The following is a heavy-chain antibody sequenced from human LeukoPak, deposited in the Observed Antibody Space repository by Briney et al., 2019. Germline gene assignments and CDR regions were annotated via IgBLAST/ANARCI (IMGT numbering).Heavy chain of an antibody. Sequence: GGSLRLSCAASGFTFGSYGMSWVRQAPGKGLEWVSAISGSGGSTYYADSVKGRFTISRDNSKNTLYLQMNSLRAEDTAVYYCARDTLGEGEDANYAVYYFDYWGQGTVVTVSS. V-gene: IGHV3-23*01. D-gene: IGHD4/OR15-4a*01. CDR3: ARDTLGEGEDANYAVYYFDY. CDR1: GFTFGSYG. J-gene: IGHJ4*02. CDR2: ISGSGGST.